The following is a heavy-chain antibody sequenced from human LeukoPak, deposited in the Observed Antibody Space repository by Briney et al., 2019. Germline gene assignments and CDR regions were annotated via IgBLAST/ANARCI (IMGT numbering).Heavy chain of an antibody. CDR3: ARARLFQFLEWFRLPFDY. CDR1: GFTFSSYS. CDR2: ISSSSSTI. J-gene: IGHJ4*02. V-gene: IGHV3-48*01. Sequence: PGGSLRLSCAASGFTFSSYSMNWVRQAPGKGLEWVSYISSSSSTIYYADSVKGRFTISRDNAKNSLYLQMNSLRAEDTAVYYCARARLFQFLEWFRLPFDYWGQGTLVTVSS. D-gene: IGHD3-3*01.